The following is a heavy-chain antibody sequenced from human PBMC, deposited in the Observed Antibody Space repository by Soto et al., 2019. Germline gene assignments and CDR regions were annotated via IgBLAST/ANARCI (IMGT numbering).Heavy chain of an antibody. J-gene: IGHJ6*03. Sequence: SCAASGFSFSGYWMSWVRQAPGKGLEWVANIKQDGSEKYYVDSVKGRFTISKDNTENSLHLQMTSLRAEDTAVYYCARVRYSIARCYYMDFWGKGTTVTVSS. CDR3: ARVRYSIARCYYMDF. CDR2: IKQDGSEK. CDR1: GFSFSGYW. V-gene: IGHV3-7*01. D-gene: IGHD6-13*01.